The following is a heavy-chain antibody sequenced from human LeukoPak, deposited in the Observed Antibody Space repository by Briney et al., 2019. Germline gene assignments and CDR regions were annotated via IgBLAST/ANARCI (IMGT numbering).Heavy chain of an antibody. J-gene: IGHJ4*02. CDR1: TFTFSPYW. V-gene: IGHV3-74*01. CDR3: ARDSEGFFGS. Sequence: GGSLRLSCAASTFTFSPYWMHWVRQSPGRGAVWVSHINSDGSDTSYADSVKGRFTISRDNAKNTLYLQMNSLRAEDTAVYYCARDSEGFFGSWGQGTLVTVSS. CDR2: INSDGSDT.